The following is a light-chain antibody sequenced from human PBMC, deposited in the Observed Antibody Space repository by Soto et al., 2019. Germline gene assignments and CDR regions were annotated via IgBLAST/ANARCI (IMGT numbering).Light chain of an antibody. Sequence: EIVMTQSPATLSVSPGERATLSCRASQSVSSNLAWYQLKPGQAPRLLIYGASTRATGIPARFSGSGSGTEFTLTISSLQSEDFAVYYCQQYNNWPWTFDQGTKVEIK. CDR1: QSVSSN. J-gene: IGKJ1*01. CDR2: GAS. V-gene: IGKV3-15*01. CDR3: QQYNNWPWT.